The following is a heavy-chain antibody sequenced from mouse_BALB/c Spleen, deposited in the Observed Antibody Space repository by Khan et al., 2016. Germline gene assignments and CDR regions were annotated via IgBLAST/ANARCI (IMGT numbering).Heavy chain of an antibody. D-gene: IGHD2-4*01. J-gene: IGHJ3*01. V-gene: IGHV5-4*02. Sequence: EVELVESGGGLVKPGGSLKLSCAASGITFSDYYMYWVRQTPEKRLEWVATISDGGSYTYYPDSVKGRFTISRDNAKNNLYLQMSSLKSEDTAMYYCAREGLRRGFAYWGQGTLVTVSA. CDR2: ISDGGSYT. CDR3: AREGLRRGFAY. CDR1: GITFSDYY.